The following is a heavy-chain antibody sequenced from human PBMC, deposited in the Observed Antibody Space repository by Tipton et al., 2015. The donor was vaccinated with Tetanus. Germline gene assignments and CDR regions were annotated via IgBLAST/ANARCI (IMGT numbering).Heavy chain of an antibody. CDR2: SWYDGTDN. D-gene: IGHD2-15*01. V-gene: IGHV3-33*01. J-gene: IGHJ4*02. Sequence: SLRLSCAASGFIFSSYGIHWVRQAPGKRLEWVAVSWYDGTDNYYADSVKGRFTISRDNSKNTLYLQMNSLRAEDTAVYYCAREADCSGGSCFSGDFDNWGQGTQVTVSS. CDR3: AREADCSGGSCFSGDFDN. CDR1: GFIFSSYG.